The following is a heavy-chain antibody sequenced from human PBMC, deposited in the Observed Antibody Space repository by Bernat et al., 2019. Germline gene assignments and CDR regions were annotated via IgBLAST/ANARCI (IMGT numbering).Heavy chain of an antibody. CDR1: GGSVSSGSYY. Sequence: QVQLQESGPGLVKPSETLSLTCTVSGGSVSSGSYYWSWIRQPPGKGLEWIGYIYYSGSTNYNPSLKSRVTISVDTSKNQFSLKLSSVTAADTAVYYCAREYQLLRWFDPWGQGTLVTVSS. CDR2: IYYSGST. V-gene: IGHV4-61*01. CDR3: AREYQLLRWFDP. D-gene: IGHD2-2*01. J-gene: IGHJ5*02.